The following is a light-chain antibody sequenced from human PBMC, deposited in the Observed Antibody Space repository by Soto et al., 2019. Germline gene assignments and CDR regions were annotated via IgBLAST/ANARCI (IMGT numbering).Light chain of an antibody. CDR1: SSNVGGYND. Sequence: QSALTQPRSVSGSPRQSVTISCTGTSSNVGGYNDVSGYQQHPGKAPQLMIYDVTRRPSGVPDRFSGSKSGNTASLTISGLQAEDEADYYCCSYAGSYPWVFGRGTQLTVL. CDR2: DVT. CDR3: CSYAGSYPWV. J-gene: IGLJ7*01. V-gene: IGLV2-11*01.